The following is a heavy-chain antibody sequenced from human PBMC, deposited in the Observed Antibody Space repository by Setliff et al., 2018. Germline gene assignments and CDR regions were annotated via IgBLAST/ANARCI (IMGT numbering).Heavy chain of an antibody. Sequence: ASVKVSCKVSGYTLTELSMHWVRQAPGKGLEWMGGFDPEDGETIYAQKFQGRVTMTTDTSTSTAYMELRSLTSDDMAVYYCARVRSPALLAITNNWFDPWGQGTLVT. J-gene: IGHJ5*02. V-gene: IGHV1-24*01. CDR3: ARVRSPALLAITNNWFDP. CDR2: FDPEDGET. D-gene: IGHD3-3*01. CDR1: GYTLTELS.